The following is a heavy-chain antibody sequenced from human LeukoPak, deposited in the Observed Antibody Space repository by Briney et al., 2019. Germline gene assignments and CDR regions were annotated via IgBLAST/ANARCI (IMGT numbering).Heavy chain of an antibody. CDR2: IYTSGST. V-gene: IGHV4-4*07. CDR3: ATRAMVRGVIYWFDP. J-gene: IGHJ5*02. Sequence: SETLSLTCTVSGGSISSYYWSWIRQPAGKGLEWIGRIYTSGSTNYNPSLKSRVTISVDTSKNQFSLKLSSVTAADTAVYYCATRAMVRGVIYWFDPWGQGTLVTVSS. CDR1: GGSISSYY. D-gene: IGHD3-10*01.